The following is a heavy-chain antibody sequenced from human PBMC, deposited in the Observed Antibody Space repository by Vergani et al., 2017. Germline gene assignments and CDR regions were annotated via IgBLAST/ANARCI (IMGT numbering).Heavy chain of an antibody. CDR2: VEDSGYF. D-gene: IGHD1-14*01. V-gene: IGHV4-59*01. Sequence: QVQLHESGPGLVRPSETLSLTCTVSGCSLSGYYWNWIRQTPGEGLEWIGYVEDSGYFNYNPSLKTPVSMSSDTSNNQFSLMLSAVTVADTAVYYCARSIVSRNPPDYFDNWGQGTLVTVSS. CDR3: ARSIVSRNPPDYFDN. CDR1: GCSLSGYY. J-gene: IGHJ4*02.